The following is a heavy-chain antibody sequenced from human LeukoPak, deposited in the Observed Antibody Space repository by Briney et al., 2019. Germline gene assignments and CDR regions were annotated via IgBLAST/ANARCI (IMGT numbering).Heavy chain of an antibody. V-gene: IGHV4-30-2*01. CDR2: IYHSGST. J-gene: IGHJ4*02. CDR3: ARGVDTAMVNYFDY. CDR1: GGSISSGGYY. Sequence: SESLSLTCTVSGGSISSGGYYWSWIWQPPGKGLEWIGYIYHSGSTYYNPSLKSRVTISVDRSKNQFSPKLSSVTAADTAVYYCARGVDTAMVNYFDYWGQGTLVTVSS. D-gene: IGHD5-18*01.